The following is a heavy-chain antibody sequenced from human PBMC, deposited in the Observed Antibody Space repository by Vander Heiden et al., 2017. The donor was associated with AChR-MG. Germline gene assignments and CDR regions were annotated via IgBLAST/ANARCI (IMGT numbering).Heavy chain of an antibody. D-gene: IGHD5-18*01. CDR2: IYYSGST. J-gene: IGHJ3*02. CDR3: ARLPPLQLWHLGAFDI. V-gene: IGHV4-39*01. CDR1: GGSISSSSYY. Sequence: QLQLQESGPGLVKPSETLSLTCTVSGGSISSSSYYWGWIRQPPGKGLEWIGSIYYSGSTYYNPSLKSRVTISVDTSKNQFSLKLSSVTAADTAVYYCARLPPLQLWHLGAFDIWGQGTMVTVSS.